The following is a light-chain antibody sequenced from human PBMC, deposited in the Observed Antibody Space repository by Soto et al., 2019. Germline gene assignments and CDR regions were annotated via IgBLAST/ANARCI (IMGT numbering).Light chain of an antibody. Sequence: QSALTQSPSASGSPGQSVTISCTGTSSDIGSDKLISWYQHHPGRAPKIMIYEAFKRPSGVSDRFSGSRAGNTASLTISGLRAEDEADYYCCSYAGNITWVFGGGTKLTVL. CDR2: EAF. V-gene: IGLV2-23*01. CDR1: SSDIGSDKL. J-gene: IGLJ3*02. CDR3: CSYAGNITWV.